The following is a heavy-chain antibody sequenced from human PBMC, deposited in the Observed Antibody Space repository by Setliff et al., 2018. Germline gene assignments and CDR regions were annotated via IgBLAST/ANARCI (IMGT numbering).Heavy chain of an antibody. CDR1: GGSISSGDHY. D-gene: IGHD6-6*01. CDR2: IYYSGST. Sequence: SETLSLTCTVSGGSISSGDHYWSWIRQPPGKGLEWIGSIYYSGSTYYNPSLKSRVTISVDRSKNQFSLKLSSVIAADTAVYYCARDLYSSSSGGFYYYYYYMDVWGKGTTVTVSS. V-gene: IGHV4-39*07. J-gene: IGHJ6*03. CDR3: ARDLYSSSSGGFYYYYYYMDV.